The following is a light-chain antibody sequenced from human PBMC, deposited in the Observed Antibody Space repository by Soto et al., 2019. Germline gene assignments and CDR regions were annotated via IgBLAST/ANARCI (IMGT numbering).Light chain of an antibody. CDR2: EVS. CDR1: SSDVGGYNY. CDR3: SSYTSSNTYV. V-gene: IGLV2-14*01. J-gene: IGLJ1*01. Sequence: QSALTQPASVSGSPGQSITISCTGTSSDVGGYNYVSWYQQHPGKAPKLMIYEVSNRPSGVSNRFSGSKSGNTASLTISGVQAEAEADYSCSSYTSSNTYVFGTGTKLTVL.